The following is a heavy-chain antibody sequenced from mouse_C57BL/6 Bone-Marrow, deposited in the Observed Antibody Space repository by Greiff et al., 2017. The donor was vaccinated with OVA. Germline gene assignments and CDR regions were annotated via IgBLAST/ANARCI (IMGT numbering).Heavy chain of an antibody. CDR1: GYTFTNYW. J-gene: IGHJ1*03. Sequence: VQRVESGAELVRPGTSVKMSCKASGYTFTNYWIGWAKQRPGHGLEWIGDIYPGGGYTNYNEKFKGKATLTADKSSSTAYMQFSSLTSEDSAIYYCARNSNYLWYFDVWGTGTTVTVSS. D-gene: IGHD2-5*01. V-gene: IGHV1-63*01. CDR3: ARNSNYLWYFDV. CDR2: IYPGGGYT.